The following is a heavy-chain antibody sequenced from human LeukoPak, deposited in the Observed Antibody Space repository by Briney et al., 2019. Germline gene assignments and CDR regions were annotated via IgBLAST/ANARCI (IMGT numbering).Heavy chain of an antibody. V-gene: IGHV3-21*01. CDR2: ISSSSTYI. CDR3: ARDLTTSSTAYLHH. D-gene: IGHD6-6*01. Sequence: GGSLRLTCAASGFTFSSYSMNWVRQAPGKGLEWASSISSSSTYIYYADSVKGRFTISRDNAKNSLFLQMNSLRAEDTAVYYCARDLTTSSTAYLHHWGQGTLVTVSS. CDR1: GFTFSSYS. J-gene: IGHJ1*01.